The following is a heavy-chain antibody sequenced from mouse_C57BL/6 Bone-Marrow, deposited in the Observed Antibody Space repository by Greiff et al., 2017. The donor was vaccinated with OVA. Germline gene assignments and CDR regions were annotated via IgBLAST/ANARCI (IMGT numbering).Heavy chain of an antibody. Sequence: VQLQQSGPGLVQPSQSLSKTCTVSGFSLTSYGVHWVRQSPGKGLEWLGVIWRGGSTDYNAAFMSRLSITKDNSKSHVFFKMNSLQADDTAIYYCATYGYDRALFDYWGQGTTLTVSS. V-gene: IGHV2-5*01. CDR2: IWRGGST. J-gene: IGHJ2*01. CDR1: GFSLTSYG. D-gene: IGHD2-2*01. CDR3: ATYGYDRALFDY.